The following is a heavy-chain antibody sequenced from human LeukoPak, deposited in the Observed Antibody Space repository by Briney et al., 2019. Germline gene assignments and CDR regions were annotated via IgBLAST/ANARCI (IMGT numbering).Heavy chain of an antibody. CDR3: ARGHRLYGMDV. CDR1: GGSVSSYY. J-gene: IGHJ6*02. Sequence: SETLSLTCIVSGGSVSSYYWSWIRQPTGKGLEWIGRIYSSGSTNYNPSLKSRVTISVDTSKNQFSLKLSSVTAADTAVYYCARGHRLYGMDVWGPGATVTVSS. CDR2: IYSSGST. V-gene: IGHV4-4*07.